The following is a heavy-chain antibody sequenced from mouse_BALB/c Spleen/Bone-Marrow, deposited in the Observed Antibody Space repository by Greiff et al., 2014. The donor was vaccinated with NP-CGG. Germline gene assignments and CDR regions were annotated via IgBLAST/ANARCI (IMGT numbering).Heavy chain of an antibody. CDR2: INPSNGRT. CDR1: GYTFTSYW. D-gene: IGHD2-4*01. V-gene: IGHV1S81*02. CDR3: ARDYYDKGRFPH. Sequence: QVQLQQSGAELVKPGASVKLSCKASGYTFTSYWMHWVKQRPGQGLEWIGEINPSNGRTNYNEKFKSRATLTVDKSSSTAYMQLNRPKSEDSAVYYCARDYYDKGRFPHWGQGTLVIVSA. J-gene: IGHJ3*01.